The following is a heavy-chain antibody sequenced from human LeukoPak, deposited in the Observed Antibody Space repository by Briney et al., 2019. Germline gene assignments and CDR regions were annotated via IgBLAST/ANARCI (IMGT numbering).Heavy chain of an antibody. J-gene: IGHJ6*04. CDR3: ARDRPAPQDIVVVPAAPYYYYGMDG. CDR1: GFTFSSYS. V-gene: IGHV3-21*01. D-gene: IGHD2-2*01. Sequence: GGYLRLSCAASGFTFSSYSMNWVRQAPGKGLEWVSSISSSSSYIYYADSVKGRFTISRDNAKNSLYLQMNSLRAEDTAVYYCARDRPAPQDIVVVPAAPYYYYGMDGWGKGTTVTVSS. CDR2: ISSSSSYI.